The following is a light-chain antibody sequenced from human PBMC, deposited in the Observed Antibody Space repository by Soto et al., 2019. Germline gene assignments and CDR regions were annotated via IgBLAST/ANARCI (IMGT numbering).Light chain of an antibody. V-gene: IGKV3-20*01. CDR1: QSVSSY. Sequence: EIVMTQSPATLSVSPGGRATLSCRASQSVSSYLAWYQQKPGQAPRLLIYGASSRATGIPDRFSGSGSGTEFTLTISRLEPEDFAVYYCHQYGISPFGGGTKVDNK. CDR2: GAS. J-gene: IGKJ4*01. CDR3: HQYGISP.